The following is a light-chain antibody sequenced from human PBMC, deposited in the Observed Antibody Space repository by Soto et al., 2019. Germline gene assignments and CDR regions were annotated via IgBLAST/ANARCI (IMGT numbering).Light chain of an antibody. V-gene: IGKV3-11*01. Sequence: EIVLTQSPATLSLSPGERATLSCRASQTVSSSLAWYQQKPGQAPRLLIYEASNRATGIPARFSGSGSGADFTLTIRSLEPEDFALYYCQQHINWPLTFGGGTKVDI. CDR3: QQHINWPLT. CDR1: QTVSSS. J-gene: IGKJ4*01. CDR2: EAS.